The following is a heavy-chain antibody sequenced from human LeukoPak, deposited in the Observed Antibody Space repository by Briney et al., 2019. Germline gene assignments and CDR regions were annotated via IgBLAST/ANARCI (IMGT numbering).Heavy chain of an antibody. J-gene: IGHJ4*02. Sequence: GGSLRLSSAASGFTVSSNYMSWGRQAPGKGLECVSVIYSGGSTYYADSVKGRFTISRDNSKTTLYLHMYSLRAERTAVYDCARDLWASSGWPYYFDDWGQGTLVTVSS. CDR1: GFTVSSNY. CDR2: IYSGGST. CDR3: ARDLWASSGWPYYFDD. D-gene: IGHD6-19*01. V-gene: IGHV3-53*01.